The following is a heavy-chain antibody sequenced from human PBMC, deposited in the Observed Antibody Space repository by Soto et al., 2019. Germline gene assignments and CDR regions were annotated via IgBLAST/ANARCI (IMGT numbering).Heavy chain of an antibody. D-gene: IGHD2-2*01. CDR3: AKSAAIVGYYYYIDV. CDR2: ISWNSGSI. CDR1: GFTFDDYA. J-gene: IGHJ6*03. Sequence: EVQLVESGGGLVQPGRSLRLSCAASGFTFDDYAMHWVRQAPGKGLEWVSGISWNSGSIGYADSVKGRFTISRDNAKNSLYLQMNSLRAEDTALYYYAKSAAIVGYYYYIDVWGKGTTVTVSS. V-gene: IGHV3-9*01.